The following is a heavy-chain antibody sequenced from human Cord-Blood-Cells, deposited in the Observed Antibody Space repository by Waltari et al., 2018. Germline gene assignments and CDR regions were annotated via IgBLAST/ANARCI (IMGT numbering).Heavy chain of an antibody. D-gene: IGHD3-22*01. CDR3: ARLYYYDSSGYYNWFDP. CDR1: GGTFSSYA. V-gene: IGHV1-69*01. J-gene: IGHJ5*02. Sequence: QVQLVQSGAEVKKPGSSVKVSCKASGGTFSSYAISWVRQAPGQGLEWMGVIIPILGTANYAQKFQGRVTITADESTSTAYMELSSLRSEDTAVYYCARLYYYDSSGYYNWFDPWGQGTLVTVSS. CDR2: IIPILGTA.